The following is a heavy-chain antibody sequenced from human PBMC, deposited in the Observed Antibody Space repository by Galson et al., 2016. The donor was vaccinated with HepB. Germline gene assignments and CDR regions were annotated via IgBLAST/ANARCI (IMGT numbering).Heavy chain of an antibody. J-gene: IGHJ6*02. CDR2: IFPHNSET. CDR3: ERHRAAGGSYYDGMDV. CDR1: GYDFTPYW. Sequence: QSGAEVKKPGESLKISCEGSGYDFTPYWIAWVRQMPGKGLEWMGIIFPHNSETRYSPSFQGQVTISVDKSINTAYLQWNSLQTSDTAMYYCERHRAAGGSYYDGMDVWGQGTTVTVSS. V-gene: IGHV5-51*01.